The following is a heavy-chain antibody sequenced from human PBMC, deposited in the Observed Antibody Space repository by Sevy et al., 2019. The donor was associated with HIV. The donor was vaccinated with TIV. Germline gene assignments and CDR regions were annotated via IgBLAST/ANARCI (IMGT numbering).Heavy chain of an antibody. CDR3: ARKTMIVDFDY. CDR2: ISASNDNT. CDR1: GYTFSNYD. J-gene: IGHJ4*02. Sequence: ASVKVSCKTSGYTFSNYDVIWVRQAPGQGLEWKGWISASNDNTKYAQKLQGRVTMTTDTSSSTAYMELTSLRSDDTAVYYCARKTMIVDFDYWGQGTLVTVSS. D-gene: IGHD3-22*01. V-gene: IGHV1-18*04.